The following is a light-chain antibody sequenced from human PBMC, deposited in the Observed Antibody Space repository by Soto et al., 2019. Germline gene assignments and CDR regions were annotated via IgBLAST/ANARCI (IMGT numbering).Light chain of an antibody. CDR3: QVRTNWSIA. V-gene: IGKV3-11*01. Sequence: EIVMTQSPATLSVSPGERFTLSCRASQSVRSNLAWYQQKPGQAPRLLIYDASNRATGIPARFSGTGSGTDFTLTINNLEPEDFAVYYCQVRTNWSIAFGRGTRLEIK. J-gene: IGKJ5*01. CDR1: QSVRSN. CDR2: DAS.